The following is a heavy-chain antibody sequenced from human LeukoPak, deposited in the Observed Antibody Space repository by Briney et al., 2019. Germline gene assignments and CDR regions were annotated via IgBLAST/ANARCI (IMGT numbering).Heavy chain of an antibody. CDR2: IIPILGIA. J-gene: IGHJ5*02. CDR1: GGTFSSYA. D-gene: IGHD2-2*01. CDR3: ARGYCSSTSCFWFDP. Sequence: ASVKVSCKASGGTFSSYAISWVRQAPGQGLEWMGRIIPILGIANYAQKFQGRVTITADKSTSTAYMELSSLRSEDTAVYYCARGYCSSTSCFWFDPWGQGTLVTVSS. V-gene: IGHV1-69*04.